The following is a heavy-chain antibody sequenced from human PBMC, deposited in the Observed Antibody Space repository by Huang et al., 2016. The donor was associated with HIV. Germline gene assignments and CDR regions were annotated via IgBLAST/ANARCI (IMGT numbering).Heavy chain of an antibody. D-gene: IGHD1-1*01. CDR3: ARDHWYPLQNWFDL. CDR1: GYIFTKYG. V-gene: IGHV1-18*01. J-gene: IGHJ5*01. CDR2: IRAYNGNT. Sequence: QVELVQSGAEVKRPGASVRVSCKAAGYIFTKYGINWVRQAPGQGLEWMGWIRAYNGNTNYEKKFQGRVTLTRDTSATTAYMELRDVTSADTAVYYCARDHWYPLQNWFDLWGQGTLVTVSS.